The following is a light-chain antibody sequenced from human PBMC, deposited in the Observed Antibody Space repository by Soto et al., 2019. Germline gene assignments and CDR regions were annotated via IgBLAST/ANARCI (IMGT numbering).Light chain of an antibody. V-gene: IGLV2-8*01. CDR2: EVT. J-gene: IGLJ2*01. Sequence: QSALTQTPSASGSPGQSVTISCTGTSSDVGGYNYVSWYQQHPGKAPKLMIYEVTKRPSGVPDRFSGSKSGNTASLTVSGLQAEDEADYYCSSYAGTNNYVVFGGGTKVTVL. CDR1: SSDVGGYNY. CDR3: SSYAGTNNYVV.